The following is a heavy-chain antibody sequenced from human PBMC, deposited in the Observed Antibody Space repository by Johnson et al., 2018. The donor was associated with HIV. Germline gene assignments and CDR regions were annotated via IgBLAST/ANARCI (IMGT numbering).Heavy chain of an antibody. CDR1: GFTFSSYT. V-gene: IGHV3-30*02. J-gene: IGHJ3*01. CDR3: ARDGKYSSIGPDAFDV. CDR2: IRYDGSNK. D-gene: IGHD6-13*01. Sequence: QVQLVESGGDLVQPGGSLRLSCVASGFTFSSYTMHWVRQAPGKGLEWVAFIRYDGSNKYYADSVKGRFTISRDNSKNTLYLQMNTLRADDTAVYFCARDGKYSSIGPDAFDVWGQGTMVAVSS.